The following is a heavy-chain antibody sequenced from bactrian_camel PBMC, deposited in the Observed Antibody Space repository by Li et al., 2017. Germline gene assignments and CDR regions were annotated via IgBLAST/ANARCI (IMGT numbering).Heavy chain of an antibody. D-gene: IGHD3*01. CDR3: AAMVTIGCSVSPETFRW. V-gene: IGHV3S60*01. CDR1: PETYHNHC. CDR2: IGGSGQYT. J-gene: IGHJ4*01. Sequence: HVQLVESGGGSVQAGGSLRLSCAASPETYHNHCMGWFRQVPGKDTEGVARIGGSGQYTFYTDSTKGRFTISRADNTLYLQMNDLKPEDSAMYYCAAMVTIGCSVSPETFRWWGQGTQVTVS.